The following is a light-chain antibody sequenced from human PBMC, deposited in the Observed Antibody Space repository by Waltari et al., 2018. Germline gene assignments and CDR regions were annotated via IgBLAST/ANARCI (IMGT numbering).Light chain of an antibody. CDR1: TDDVYDYTL. CDR2: DVS. Sequence: QSALTQPASVPGSPGPSIPISCTGTTDDVYDYTLVSWYQVHPGRAPKVILFDVSNRPSGVSRRFSGSKSRSTASLTISGLQAEDEADYYCCSYTKTKTVVFGGGTKVTVL. J-gene: IGLJ2*01. CDR3: CSYTKTKTVV. V-gene: IGLV2-14*03.